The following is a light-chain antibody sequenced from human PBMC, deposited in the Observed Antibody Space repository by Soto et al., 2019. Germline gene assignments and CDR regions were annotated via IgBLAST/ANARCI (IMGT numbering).Light chain of an antibody. J-gene: IGLJ1*01. Sequence: QSALTQPASVSGSPGQSITISCTGTSSDVGGYNYVSWYQQHPGKAPKLMIYDVSNRPSGVSNRFSGSKSGNTASLTISGLKAEDDADYYCSSYTSSSTYVFGTGTKLTVL. CDR3: SSYTSSSTYV. V-gene: IGLV2-14*01. CDR2: DVS. CDR1: SSDVGGYNY.